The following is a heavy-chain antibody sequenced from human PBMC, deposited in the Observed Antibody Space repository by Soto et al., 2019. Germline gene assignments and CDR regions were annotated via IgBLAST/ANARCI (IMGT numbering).Heavy chain of an antibody. CDR3: ARDKTTVTTKGYYGMDV. J-gene: IGHJ6*02. CDR1: GFTFSSYS. CDR2: ISSSSSTI. Sequence: GGSLRLSCAASGFTFSSYSMNWVRQAPGKGLEWVSYISSSSSTIYYADSVKGRFTISRDNAKNSLYLQMNSLRDEDTAVCYCARDKTTVTTKGYYGMDVWGQGTTVTSP. V-gene: IGHV3-48*02. D-gene: IGHD4-17*01.